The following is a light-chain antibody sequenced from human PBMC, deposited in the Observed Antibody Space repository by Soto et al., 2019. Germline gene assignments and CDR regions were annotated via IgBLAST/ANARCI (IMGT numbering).Light chain of an antibody. Sequence: EIVLTQSPGTLSLSPGERATLSCRASQSVSNSYLAWYQQKPGQAPRLLIYGASSRATGIPDRFGGSGSGTDFTITISRLEPEDFAVYYCQQYGGSPSPRWTFGQGTKVEIK. CDR3: QQYGGSPSPRWT. CDR1: QSVSNSY. CDR2: GAS. V-gene: IGKV3-20*01. J-gene: IGKJ1*01.